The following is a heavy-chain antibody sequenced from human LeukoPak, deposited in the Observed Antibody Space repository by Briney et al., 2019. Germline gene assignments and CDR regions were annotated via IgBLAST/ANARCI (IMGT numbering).Heavy chain of an antibody. V-gene: IGHV4-4*07. J-gene: IGHJ5*02. CDR1: GASISSYY. D-gene: IGHD6-19*01. CDR2: IYTSGST. CDR3: ARGIPVAGSNWFDP. Sequence: SETLSLTCTVSGASISSYYWSWIRQPAGKGLEWIGRIYTSGSTNYNPSLKSRVTMSVDVSKNQFSLKLSSATAADTAVYYCARGIPVAGSNWFDPWGQGILVTVSS.